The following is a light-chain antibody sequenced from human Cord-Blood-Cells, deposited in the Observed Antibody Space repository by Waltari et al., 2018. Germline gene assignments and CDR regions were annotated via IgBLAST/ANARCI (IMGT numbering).Light chain of an antibody. V-gene: IGLV2-11*01. CDR3: CSYAGSYNWV. CDR2: DVS. J-gene: IGLJ3*02. CDR1: SSAVGGYNY. Sequence: GTSSAVGGYNYVSWYQQHPGKAPKLMIYDVSKRPSGVPDRFSGSKSGNTASLTISGLQAEDEADYYCCSYAGSYNWVFGGGTKLTVL.